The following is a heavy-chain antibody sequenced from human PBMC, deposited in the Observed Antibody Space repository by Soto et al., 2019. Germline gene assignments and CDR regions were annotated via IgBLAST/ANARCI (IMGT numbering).Heavy chain of an antibody. CDR2: IIPIFGTA. CDR1: GGTFSSYA. CDR3: ARQSCSSTSCYTLIGLFDL. J-gene: IGHJ5*02. Sequence: SVKVSCTSSGGTFSSYAISWVRQAPGQGLEWMGGIIPIFGTANYAQKFQGRVTITADKSTSTAYMELSSLRSEDTAVYYCARQSCSSTSCYTLIGLFDLCGQGTQVTVSS. D-gene: IGHD2-2*02. V-gene: IGHV1-69*06.